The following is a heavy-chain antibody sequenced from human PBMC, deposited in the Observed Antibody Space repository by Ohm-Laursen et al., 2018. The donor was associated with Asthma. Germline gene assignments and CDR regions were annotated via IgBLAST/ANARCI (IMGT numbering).Heavy chain of an antibody. V-gene: IGHV3-30*14. J-gene: IGHJ3*02. Sequence: SLRLSCSASGFTFRSYAMHWVRQAPGKGLEWVAVGGSYYDGGLKYYADSVNGRFTVSRDNSKNTLYLQMNSLRAEDTAVYYCASRGYQLPRENAFDIWGQGTMVTVSS. CDR2: GGSYYDGGLK. D-gene: IGHD2-2*01. CDR3: ASRGYQLPRENAFDI. CDR1: GFTFRSYA.